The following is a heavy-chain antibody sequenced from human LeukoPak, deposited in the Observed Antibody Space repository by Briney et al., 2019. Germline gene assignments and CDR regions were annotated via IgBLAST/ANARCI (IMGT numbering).Heavy chain of an antibody. CDR3: ARDPRYSSSSGDAFDI. Sequence: SQTLSLTCAVSGGSISSGGYSWSWIRQPPGKGLEWIGYIYHSGSTYYNPSLKSRVTISVDRSKNQFSLKLSSVTAADTAVYYCARDPRYSSSSGDAFDIWGQGTMVTVSS. CDR1: GGSISSGGYS. V-gene: IGHV4-30-2*01. J-gene: IGHJ3*02. D-gene: IGHD6-6*01. CDR2: IYHSGST.